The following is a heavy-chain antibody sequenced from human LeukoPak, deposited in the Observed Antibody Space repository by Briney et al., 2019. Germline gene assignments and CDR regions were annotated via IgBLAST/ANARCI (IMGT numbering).Heavy chain of an antibody. D-gene: IGHD2-8*02. Sequence: SVKVSCKASGGTFSSYAISWVRQAPGQGLEWMGGIIPIFGTANYAQKFQGRVTITADESTSTAYMELSSLRSEDTAVYYCAARGGAGGPGQSGGNRYYYYYGMDVWGKGTTVTVSS. CDR3: AARGGAGGPGQSGGNRYYYYYGMDV. J-gene: IGHJ6*04. V-gene: IGHV1-69*01. CDR1: GGTFSSYA. CDR2: IIPIFGTA.